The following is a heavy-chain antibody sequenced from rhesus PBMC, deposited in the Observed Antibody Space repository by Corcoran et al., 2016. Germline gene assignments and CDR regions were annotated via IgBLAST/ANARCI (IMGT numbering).Heavy chain of an antibody. Sequence: QVQLQESGPGVVKPSETLSLTCAVSGASINTYYLLSWFRHSPVKGLEGIAHIGGSSGRTNYKPSLKSRVTISKDTAKYQVSLNLSSVTAADTAMYYCVRSGSSWTYFDNWGQGVLVTVSS. J-gene: IGHJ4*01. D-gene: IGHD6-13*01. CDR3: VRSGSSWTYFDN. CDR2: IGGSSGRT. CDR1: GASINTYYL. V-gene: IGHV4-127*01.